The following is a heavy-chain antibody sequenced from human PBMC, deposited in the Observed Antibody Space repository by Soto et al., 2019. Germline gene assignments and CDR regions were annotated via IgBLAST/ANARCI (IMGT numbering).Heavy chain of an antibody. D-gene: IGHD6-19*01. Sequence: GGSLRLSCAASGFTFSSYAMHWVRQAPGKGLEWVAVISYDGSNKYYADSVKGRFTISRDNSKNTLYLQMNGLRAEDTAVYYCARDRRRGIAVAGTFDYWGQGTLVTVSS. CDR3: ARDRRRGIAVAGTFDY. CDR1: GFTFSSYA. J-gene: IGHJ4*02. V-gene: IGHV3-30-3*01. CDR2: ISYDGSNK.